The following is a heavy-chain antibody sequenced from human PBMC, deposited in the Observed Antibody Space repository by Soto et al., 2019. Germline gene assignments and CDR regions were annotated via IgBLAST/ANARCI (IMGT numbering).Heavy chain of an antibody. CDR1: GFTLSDHY. J-gene: IGHJ4*02. D-gene: IGHD6-13*01. CDR2: SRDKAQGYST. CDR3: AREYSSSWYSGS. V-gene: IGHV3-72*01. Sequence: GGSLRLSCAGSGFTLSDHYIDWVRQAPGKGLEWVGRSRDKAQGYSTAYAASVKGRFTTSRDESKNSVYLQMNSLKTEDTAVYYCAREYSSSWYSGSWGQGTLVTVSS.